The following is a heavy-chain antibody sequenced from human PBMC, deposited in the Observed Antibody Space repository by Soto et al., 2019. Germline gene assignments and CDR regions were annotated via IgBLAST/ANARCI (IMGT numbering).Heavy chain of an antibody. V-gene: IGHV3-15*07. J-gene: IGHJ6*02. D-gene: IGHD5-12*01. CDR3: TTGYATIDYYGMDV. CDR1: GFTFDKAW. Sequence: PGGSLRLSCAASGFTFDKAWMNWVRRAPGKGLKWVGRIKTKTDGGTTDYAAPVKSRFVISRDDSKNTLYLQMNSLKTEDAAVYYCTTGYATIDYYGMDVWGQGTTVTVSS. CDR2: IKTKTDGGTT.